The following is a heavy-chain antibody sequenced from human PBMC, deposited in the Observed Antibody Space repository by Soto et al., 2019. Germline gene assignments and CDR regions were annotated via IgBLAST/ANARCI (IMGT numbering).Heavy chain of an antibody. CDR1: GYSFKDHY. CDR2: INPSGEHT. Sequence: QVQLVQSGAEVKQPGTSVKVSCQASGYSFKDHYMHWVRQAPGRGLEWVGIINPSGEHTNYAQQFRGRVAMTRDTSTSTAYMELRSLRSEDTAVYFCARISCKGGSCYSDFDHWGQGTLVTVSS. CDR3: ARISCKGGSCYSDFDH. V-gene: IGHV1-46*02. J-gene: IGHJ4*02. D-gene: IGHD2-15*01.